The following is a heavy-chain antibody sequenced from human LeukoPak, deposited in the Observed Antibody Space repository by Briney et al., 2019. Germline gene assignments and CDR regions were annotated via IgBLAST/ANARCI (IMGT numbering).Heavy chain of an antibody. J-gene: IGHJ3*02. CDR1: GYTFNDYY. V-gene: IGHV1-2*04. CDR3: ARDALINRDYGDFTTTDAFDI. D-gene: IGHD4-17*01. CDR2: VNPNSGAT. Sequence: ASVKVSCKASGYTFNDYYMHWVRQAPGHRLEWMGWVNPNSGATNYAQKFQDWVTISWDTSISTAYMELTRLKSDDTAVYYCARDALINRDYGDFTTTDAFDIWGQGTMVTVSS.